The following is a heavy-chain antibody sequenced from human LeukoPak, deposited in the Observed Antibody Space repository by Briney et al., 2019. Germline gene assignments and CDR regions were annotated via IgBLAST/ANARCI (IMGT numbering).Heavy chain of an antibody. CDR3: ASLVISSGSYSTDY. D-gene: IGHD1-26*01. Sequence: GGSLRLSCAASGFTFSSYSMNWVRQAPGKGLEWVSSISSSSSYIYYADPVKGRFTISRDNAKNSLYLQMNSLRAEDTAVYYCASLVISSGSYSTDYWGQGTLVTVSS. CDR2: ISSSSSYI. CDR1: GFTFSSYS. V-gene: IGHV3-21*01. J-gene: IGHJ4*02.